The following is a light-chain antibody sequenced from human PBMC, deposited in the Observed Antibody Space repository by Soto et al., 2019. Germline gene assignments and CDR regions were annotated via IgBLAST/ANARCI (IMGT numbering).Light chain of an antibody. CDR3: QHYNNWPRT. CDR1: QSVSSN. J-gene: IGKJ1*01. Sequence: EIVMTQSPATLSVSPGERATPSCRASQSVSSNLAWYHQKPGQAPRLLIYGASTRATGIPARFSGSGSGTEFTLTITSLQSEDFAVYYCQHYNNWPRTFGQGTKVEVK. V-gene: IGKV3-15*01. CDR2: GAS.